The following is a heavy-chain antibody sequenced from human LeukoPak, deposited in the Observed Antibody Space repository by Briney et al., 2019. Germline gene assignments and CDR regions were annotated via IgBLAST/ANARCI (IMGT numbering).Heavy chain of an antibody. D-gene: IGHD2-2*01. J-gene: IGHJ5*02. CDR3: ARSPTGYCSSTSCYEISWFDP. Sequence: ASVKVSCKASGYTFTSYGISWVRQAPGQGLEWMGWISAYNGNTNYAQKLQGRVTMTTDTSTSTAYMELRSLGSDDTAVYYCARSPTGYCSSTSCYEISWFDPWGQGTLVTVSS. CDR1: GYTFTSYG. CDR2: ISAYNGNT. V-gene: IGHV1-18*01.